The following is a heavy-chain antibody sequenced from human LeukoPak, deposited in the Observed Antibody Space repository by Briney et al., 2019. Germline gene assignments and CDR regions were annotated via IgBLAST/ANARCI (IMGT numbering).Heavy chain of an antibody. V-gene: IGHV3-23*01. CDR1: GFTFTMFS. D-gene: IGHD3-22*01. Sequence: GGSLRLSCAASGFTFTMFSMNWLRQAPGKGLEWVSVISGSGGSTDYADSVKGRFTISRDNSKNTLYLQMNSLRAEDTAVYYCAKESYYYDSTGYKAYYFDYWGQGTLVTVSS. CDR2: ISGSGGST. CDR3: AKESYYYDSTGYKAYYFDY. J-gene: IGHJ4*02.